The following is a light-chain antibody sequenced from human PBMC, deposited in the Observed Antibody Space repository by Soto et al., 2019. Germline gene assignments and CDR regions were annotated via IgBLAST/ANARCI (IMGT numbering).Light chain of an antibody. CDR2: DVV. CDR1: SSDIGGYNY. CDR3: SSYISTSTLV. V-gene: IGLV2-14*01. J-gene: IGLJ1*01. Sequence: QSVLTQPASVSGSPGQSLTISCTGTSSDIGGYNYVSWYQQHPRKAPKLMLYDVVARPSGISSRFSGSKSGNTASLTISGLQAEDEADYYCSSYISTSTLVFGTGTKLTVL.